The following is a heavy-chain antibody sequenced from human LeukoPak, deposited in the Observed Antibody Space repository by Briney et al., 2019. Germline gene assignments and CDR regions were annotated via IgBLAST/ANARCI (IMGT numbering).Heavy chain of an antibody. CDR3: ARHRITIFGVVIRYNWFDP. CDR1: GGSISSSSYY. Sequence: PSETLSLTCTVSGGSISSSSYYWGWIRQPPGKGLEWIGSIYYSGSTYYNPSLKSRVTISVDTSKNQFSLKLSSVTAADTAVYYCARHRITIFGVVIRYNWFDPWGQGTLVAVSS. D-gene: IGHD3-3*01. J-gene: IGHJ5*02. V-gene: IGHV4-39*01. CDR2: IYYSGST.